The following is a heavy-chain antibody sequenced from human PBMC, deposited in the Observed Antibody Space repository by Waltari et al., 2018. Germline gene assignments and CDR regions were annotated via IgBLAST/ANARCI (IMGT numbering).Heavy chain of an antibody. J-gene: IGHJ4*02. CDR2: ISVTGSTI. CDR3: ATHHYYGSGSNPNEY. D-gene: IGHD3-10*01. Sequence: QVQLVESGGGLVKPGRSLRLSCATSGFTFSDYYMSWNRQAPGKGLEWVSYISVTGSTIHYADSVKGRFTISRDNAKNSLYLQMNSLRAEDTAVYYCATHHYYGSGSNPNEYWGQGTLVTVSS. V-gene: IGHV3-11*04. CDR1: GFTFSDYY.